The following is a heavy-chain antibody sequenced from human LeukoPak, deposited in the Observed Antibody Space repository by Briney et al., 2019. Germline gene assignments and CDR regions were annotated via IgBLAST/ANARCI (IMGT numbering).Heavy chain of an antibody. CDR1: GYTFTGYY. CDR2: IDPHSGGT. D-gene: IGHD3-22*01. J-gene: IGHJ4*02. CDR3: ASGDNYDRSGPYYFDY. V-gene: IGHV1-2*02. Sequence: ASVKVACKTSGYTFTGYYMHWVRQPPGPGLEWMGWIDPHSGGTNYAQQFQGRVTTTRDTSISTAYIELSRLRSDDTAVYYCASGDNYDRSGPYYFDYWGQGTLVTVSS.